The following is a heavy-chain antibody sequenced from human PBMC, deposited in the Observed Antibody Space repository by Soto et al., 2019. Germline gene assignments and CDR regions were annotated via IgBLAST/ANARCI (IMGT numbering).Heavy chain of an antibody. CDR1: GFTLSDHY. J-gene: IGHJ4*02. Sequence: HHGGSLRLSCAASGFTLSDHYMDWVRQAPGKGLEWVARIRNKGNSDTTEYAASVKGRFTISRDDSSNSLFLQMNSLKTEDTAVYHCSRVPTTTYFFDYCGQGTLVTVSS. CDR2: IRNKGNSDTT. V-gene: IGHV3-72*01. CDR3: SRVPTTTYFFDY. D-gene: IGHD4-4*01.